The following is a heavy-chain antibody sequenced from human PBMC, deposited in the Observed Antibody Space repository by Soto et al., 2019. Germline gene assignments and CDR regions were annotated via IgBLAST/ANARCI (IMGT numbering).Heavy chain of an antibody. D-gene: IGHD6-6*01. CDR3: ARDAPEYSSSSAYYYGMDV. CDR2: IWYDGSNK. V-gene: IGHV3-33*01. J-gene: IGHJ6*02. CDR1: GFTFSSYG. Sequence: GGSLRLSCAASGFTFSSYGMHWVRQAPGKGLEWVAVIWYDGSNKYYADSVKGRFTISRDNSKNTLYLQMNSLRAEDTAVYYCARDAPEYSSSSAYYYGMDVWGQGTTVTVSS.